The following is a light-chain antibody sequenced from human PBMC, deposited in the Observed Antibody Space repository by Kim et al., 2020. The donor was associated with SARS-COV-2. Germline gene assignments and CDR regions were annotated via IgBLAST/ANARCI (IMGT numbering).Light chain of an antibody. Sequence: KTGHLSCTRSRGTITTRYVQWYQQRPGSAPTTVIYEDDRRPSGVPDRFSGSIDYSSNSASLTISGLNTEDEADYYCQSSDPSSHWVFGGGTQLTVL. CDR1: RGTITTRY. V-gene: IGLV6-57*03. CDR3: QSSDPSSHWV. J-gene: IGLJ3*02. CDR2: EDD.